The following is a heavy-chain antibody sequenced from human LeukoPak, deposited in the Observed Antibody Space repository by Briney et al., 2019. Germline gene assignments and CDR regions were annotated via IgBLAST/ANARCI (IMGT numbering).Heavy chain of an antibody. CDR1: GFTFSSYA. CDR2: ISYDGSNK. Sequence: GGSLRLSCAAPGFTFSSYAMHWVRQAPGKGLEWVAVISYDGSNKYYADSVKGRFTISRDNSKNTLYLQMNSLRAEDTAVYYCARAGYCSSTSCYNAYYYGMDVWGQGTTVTVSS. D-gene: IGHD2-2*02. V-gene: IGHV3-30-3*01. J-gene: IGHJ6*02. CDR3: ARAGYCSSTSCYNAYYYGMDV.